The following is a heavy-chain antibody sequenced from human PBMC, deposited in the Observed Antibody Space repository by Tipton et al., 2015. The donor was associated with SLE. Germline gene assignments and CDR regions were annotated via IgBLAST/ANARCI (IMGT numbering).Heavy chain of an antibody. D-gene: IGHD6-19*01. CDR3: ARDRRNSSGWYYFDY. CDR1: GGSFSSYY. V-gene: IGHV4-4*07. J-gene: IGHJ4*02. CDR2: IYTSGST. Sequence: TLSLTCAVYGGSFSSYYWSWIRQPAGKGLEWIGRIYTSGSTNYNPSLKSRVTMSVDTSKNQFSLKLSSVTAADTAVYYCARDRRNSSGWYYFDYWGQGTLVTVSS.